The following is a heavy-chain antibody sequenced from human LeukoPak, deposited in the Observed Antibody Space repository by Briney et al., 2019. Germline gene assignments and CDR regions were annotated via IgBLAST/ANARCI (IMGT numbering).Heavy chain of an antibody. CDR1: GCTFSTYS. D-gene: IGHD6-6*01. J-gene: IGHJ4*02. CDR3: ARLGYSSSLPDY. CDR2: IGSSSSHI. V-gene: IGHV3-21*01. Sequence: GWSLTLSCAASGCTFSTYSINWLRQAPGKGLEGVLDIGSSSSHICYEDYVKGRFTISRDNARNYLYLQMNSLRAEDTAVYYCARLGYSSSLPDYWGRGTLVTVSS.